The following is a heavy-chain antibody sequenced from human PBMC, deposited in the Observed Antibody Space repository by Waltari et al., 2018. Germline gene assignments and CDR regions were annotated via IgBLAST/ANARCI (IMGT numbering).Heavy chain of an antibody. CDR3: ARPGGGYSYGSFDY. V-gene: IGHV3-21*01. Sequence: EVQLVESGGGLVKPGGSLRLSCAASGFTSGSYSMNWFRRAPGKGLEWVSTISSSSSYIYYADSVKGRFTISRDNAKNSLYLQMNSLRAEDTAVYYCARPGGGYSYGSFDYWGQGTLVTVSS. CDR2: ISSSSSYI. D-gene: IGHD5-18*01. J-gene: IGHJ4*02. CDR1: GFTSGSYS.